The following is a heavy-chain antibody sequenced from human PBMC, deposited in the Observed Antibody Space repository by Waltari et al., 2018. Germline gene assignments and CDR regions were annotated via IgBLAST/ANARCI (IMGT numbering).Heavy chain of an antibody. CDR1: GGSFSGYY. V-gene: IGHV4-34*01. CDR3: ARLAGYDY. Sequence: QVQLQQWGAGLLKPSETLSLTCAVYGGSFSGYYWSWIRQPPGKGLEGIGEINHSVSTNYNPSLNSRVTLSGDTSKNQFSLKLSSVTAADTAVYYCARLAGYDYWGQGTLVTVSS. D-gene: IGHD6-19*01. J-gene: IGHJ4*02. CDR2: INHSVST.